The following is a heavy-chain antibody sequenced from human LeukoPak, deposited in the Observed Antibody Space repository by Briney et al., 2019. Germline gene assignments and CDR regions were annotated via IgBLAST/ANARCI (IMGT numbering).Heavy chain of an antibody. V-gene: IGHV1-18*04. Sequence: ASVTVSCKASGYTFTGYYMHWVRQAPGQGVEWMGWISGYNGNTNYAQKLQGRVTMTTDTSTSTTYMELRSLRSDDTAVYYCAWLYSSGWSGFDYWGQGTLVTVSS. CDR2: ISGYNGNT. J-gene: IGHJ4*02. D-gene: IGHD6-19*01. CDR1: GYTFTGYY. CDR3: AWLYSSGWSGFDY.